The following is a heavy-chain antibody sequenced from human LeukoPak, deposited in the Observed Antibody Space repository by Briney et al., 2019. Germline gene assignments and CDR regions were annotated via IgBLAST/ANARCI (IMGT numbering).Heavy chain of an antibody. Sequence: PGGSLRLSCAASGFTFSDYYMSWVRQAPGKGLEWVSYISSSGSVLQYADSVKGRFTISRDNAKNSLYLQMSSLRAEDTAVYYCAADGYSSPFDYWGQGTLVTVSS. CDR3: AADGYSSPFDY. V-gene: IGHV3-11*04. CDR2: ISSSGSVL. J-gene: IGHJ4*02. D-gene: IGHD5-24*01. CDR1: GFTFSDYY.